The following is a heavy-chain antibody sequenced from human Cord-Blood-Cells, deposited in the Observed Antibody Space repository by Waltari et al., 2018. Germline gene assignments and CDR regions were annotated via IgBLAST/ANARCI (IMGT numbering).Heavy chain of an antibody. D-gene: IGHD2-2*01. CDR2: INPNSGGT. J-gene: IGHJ4*02. CDR3: ARDIDIVVVPAAQQFDY. CDR1: GYTFTGYY. V-gene: IGHV1-2*02. Sequence: QVQLVQSGAEVKKPGASVTVSCKASGYTFTGYYMHCVRPARGQGLEWMGWINPNSGGTNYAQKFQGRVTMTRDTSISTAYMELSRLRSDDTAVYYCARDIDIVVVPAAQQFDYWGQGTLVTVSS.